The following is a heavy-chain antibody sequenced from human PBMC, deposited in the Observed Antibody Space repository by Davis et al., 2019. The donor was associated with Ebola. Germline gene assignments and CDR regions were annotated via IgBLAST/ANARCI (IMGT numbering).Heavy chain of an antibody. CDR3: ARDCSSTSCYPRYYYYGMDV. D-gene: IGHD2-2*01. J-gene: IGHJ6*02. CDR1: GYTFTSYA. Sequence: SVKVSCKASGYTFTSYAMHWVRQAPGQRLEWMGGIIPIFGTANYAQKFQGRVTITADKSTSTAYMELSSLRSEDTAVYYCARDCSSTSCYPRYYYYGMDVWGQGTTVTVSS. V-gene: IGHV1-69*06. CDR2: IIPIFGTA.